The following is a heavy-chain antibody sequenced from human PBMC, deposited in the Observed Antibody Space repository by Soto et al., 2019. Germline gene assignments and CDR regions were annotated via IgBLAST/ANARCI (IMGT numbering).Heavy chain of an antibody. D-gene: IGHD1-26*01. CDR1: GFTFSSYG. J-gene: IGHJ4*02. V-gene: IGHV3-30*18. Sequence: GGSLRLSCAASGFTFSSYGMHWVRQAPGKGLEWVAVISYDGSNKYYAGSVKGRFTISRDNSKNTLYLQMNSLRAEDTAVYYCAKDSGGSYFNSYYFDYWGQGTLVTVSS. CDR2: ISYDGSNK. CDR3: AKDSGGSYFNSYYFDY.